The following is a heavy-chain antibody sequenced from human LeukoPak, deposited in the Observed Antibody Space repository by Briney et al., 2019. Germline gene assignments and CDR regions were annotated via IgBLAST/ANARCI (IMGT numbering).Heavy chain of an antibody. CDR3: ARDSPILRGVTGY. V-gene: IGHV3-48*03. CDR2: ISSSGSTI. CDR1: GFTFSTYE. D-gene: IGHD3-10*01. J-gene: IGHJ4*02. Sequence: GGSLRLSCAGSGFTFSTYEMDWVRQAPGKGLEWVSYISSSGSTIYYADSVKGRFTVSRDNAKNSLYLQMNSLRVEDTAVYYCARDSPILRGVTGYWGQGTLVIVSS.